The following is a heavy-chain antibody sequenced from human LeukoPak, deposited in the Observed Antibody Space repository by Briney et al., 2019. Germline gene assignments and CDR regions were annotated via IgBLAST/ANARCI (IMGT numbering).Heavy chain of an antibody. Sequence: GGSLRLSCVVSGFTFRNYWMSWVRQAPGKGLEWVANINQDGSEKYYVDSVKGRFTISRDNVKNSLYLQMNSLRVEDTAVYYCARVGYTSGWYRNWGQGTLVTVSS. CDR3: ARVGYTSGWYRN. J-gene: IGHJ4*02. D-gene: IGHD6-19*01. CDR2: INQDGSEK. CDR1: GFTFRNYW. V-gene: IGHV3-7*03.